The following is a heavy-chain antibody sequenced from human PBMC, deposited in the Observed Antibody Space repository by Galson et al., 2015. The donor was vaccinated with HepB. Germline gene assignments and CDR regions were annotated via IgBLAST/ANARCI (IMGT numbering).Heavy chain of an antibody. CDR2: ISYDGSNE. CDR1: GFTFSSYA. Sequence: SLRLSCAASGFTFSSYAMHWVRQAPGKGLEWVAVISYDGSNEYYADSVKGRFTISRDNSKNTLYLQMNSLRAEDTAVYYCASLIVGATTYDAFDIWGQGTMVTVSS. CDR3: ASLIVGATTYDAFDI. V-gene: IGHV3-30-3*01. D-gene: IGHD1-26*01. J-gene: IGHJ3*02.